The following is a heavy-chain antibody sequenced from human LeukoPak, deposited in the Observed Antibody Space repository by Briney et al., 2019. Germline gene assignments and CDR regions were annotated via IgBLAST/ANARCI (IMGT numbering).Heavy chain of an antibody. CDR1: GGSISSGDYY. D-gene: IGHD5-18*01. CDR3: ARAGGRDNSYCFQDY. Sequence: SQTLSLTCTVSGGSISSGDYYWSWIRQPAGKGLEWIGNTYTSGYTNYNPSLKSRVTISLNTSKNHFSLRLSSVTAADTAVYYCARAGGRDNSYCFQDYWGQGTLVTVSS. CDR2: TYTSGYT. J-gene: IGHJ4*02. V-gene: IGHV4-61*09.